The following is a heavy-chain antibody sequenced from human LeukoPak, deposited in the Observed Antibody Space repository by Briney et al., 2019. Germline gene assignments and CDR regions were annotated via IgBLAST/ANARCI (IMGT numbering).Heavy chain of an antibody. Sequence: SETLSLTCAVSGXSIRSSNWWSWVRQPPGKGLEWIGEIYHSGSTNYNPSLKSRVTISVDKSKNQFSLKLSSVTAADTAVYYCATPPDSYGMDVWGQGTTVTVSS. CDR1: GXSIRSSNW. D-gene: IGHD1-14*01. CDR3: ATPPDSYGMDV. CDR2: IYHSGST. V-gene: IGHV4-4*02. J-gene: IGHJ6*02.